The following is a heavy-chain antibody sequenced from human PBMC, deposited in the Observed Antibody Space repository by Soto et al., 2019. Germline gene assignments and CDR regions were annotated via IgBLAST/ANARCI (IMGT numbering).Heavy chain of an antibody. CDR2: ISYDGSNK. CDR3: AKDTVSYDYVWGSYRYTSGKLRGGPSGY. Sequence: GGSLRLSCAASGFTFSSYGMHWVRQAPGKGLEWVAVISYDGSNKYYADSVKGRFTISRDNSKNTLYLQMNSLRAEDTAVYYCAKDTVSYDYVWGSYRYTSGKLRGGPSGYWGQGTLVTVSS. D-gene: IGHD3-16*02. J-gene: IGHJ4*02. V-gene: IGHV3-30*18. CDR1: GFTFSSYG.